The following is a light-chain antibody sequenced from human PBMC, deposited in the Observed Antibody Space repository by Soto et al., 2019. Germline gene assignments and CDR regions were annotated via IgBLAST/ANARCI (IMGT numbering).Light chain of an antibody. CDR3: QQYGSSWT. CDR1: QSVSSIY. V-gene: IGKV3-20*01. Sequence: VVLTQSPGTLSLSPGERATLSCRASQSVSSIYLAWYQQKPGQAPSLLIYGASSRATGIPDRFSGSGSGTDFTLTISRLEPEDFAVYYCQQYGSSWTFGQGTKVEIK. J-gene: IGKJ1*01. CDR2: GAS.